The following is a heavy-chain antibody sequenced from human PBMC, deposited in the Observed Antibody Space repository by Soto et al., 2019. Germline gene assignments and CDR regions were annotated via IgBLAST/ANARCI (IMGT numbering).Heavy chain of an antibody. CDR2: ISQRGNT. CDR3: ARAPKVSGSSQARPDF. J-gene: IGHJ4*02. CDR1: SGSFSGYY. V-gene: IGHV4-34*01. Sequence: SETLSLTCSIYSGSFSGYYWSWIRQPPGKGREWVGEISQRGNTNYSPSLKSRVSISIDTSKKQFALNLASVSAADTAVYYCARAPKVSGSSQARPDFWGQRTLVTVSS. D-gene: IGHD6-6*01.